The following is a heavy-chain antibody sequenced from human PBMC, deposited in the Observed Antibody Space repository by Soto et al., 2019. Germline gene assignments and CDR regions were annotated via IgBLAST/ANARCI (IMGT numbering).Heavy chain of an antibody. D-gene: IGHD3-3*01. J-gene: IGHJ4*02. CDR2: ITAENGNT. CDR3: ARVVLEWLPTSGFDY. CDR1: GYSFTSYG. V-gene: IGHV1-18*04. Sequence: QIQLVQSGAEVKKPGASVKVSCKASGYSFTSYGITWVRQAPGQGPEWLGWITAENGNTNYAQKFQGRGTMTTDTSTKTAYMELRGLRSDDTAVYYCARVVLEWLPTSGFDYWGQGTLVTVSS.